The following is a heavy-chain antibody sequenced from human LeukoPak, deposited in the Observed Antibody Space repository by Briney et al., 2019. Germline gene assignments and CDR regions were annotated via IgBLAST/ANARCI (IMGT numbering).Heavy chain of an antibody. J-gene: IGHJ5*02. V-gene: IGHV3-9*01. CDR1: GFIFYDYA. CDR2: ISWNSGSI. Sequence: GGSLRLSCAASGFIFYDYAMHWVRQAPGKGLEWVAGISWNSGSIGYADSVKGRFTISRDNAKNSLYLQMNSLRAEDTALYYCAKGRDNHQLLSKNWFDPWGQGTLVTVSS. D-gene: IGHD2-2*01. CDR3: AKGRDNHQLLSKNWFDP.